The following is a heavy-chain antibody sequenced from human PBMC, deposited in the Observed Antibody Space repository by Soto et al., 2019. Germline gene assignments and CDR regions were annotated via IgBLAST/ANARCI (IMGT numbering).Heavy chain of an antibody. Sequence: PGESLKISCKGSGYSFTSYWISWVRQMPGKGLEWMGRIDPSDSYTNYSPSFQGHVTISADKSISTAYLQWSSLKASDTAMYYCARHRGSGWYAYYYGMDVRGQGTTVTVSS. CDR3: ARHRGSGWYAYYYGMDV. D-gene: IGHD6-19*01. CDR2: IDPSDSYT. J-gene: IGHJ6*02. CDR1: GYSFTSYW. V-gene: IGHV5-10-1*01.